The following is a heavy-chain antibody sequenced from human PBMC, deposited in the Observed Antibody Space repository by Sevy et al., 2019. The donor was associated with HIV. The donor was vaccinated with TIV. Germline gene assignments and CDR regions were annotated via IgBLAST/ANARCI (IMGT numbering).Heavy chain of an antibody. D-gene: IGHD3-16*01. CDR2: LNPGNGNT. CDR1: GYNFNTYT. J-gene: IGHJ4*02. Sequence: ASVKVSCKATGYNFNTYTIHWVRQAPGQSLEWMAWLNPGNGNTKYSQQFRGRVTITRDTSARTVYMELTSLTSEVTAVYFCARDPYARRGFDYWGQGTLLTVSS. V-gene: IGHV1-3*01. CDR3: ARDPYARRGFDY.